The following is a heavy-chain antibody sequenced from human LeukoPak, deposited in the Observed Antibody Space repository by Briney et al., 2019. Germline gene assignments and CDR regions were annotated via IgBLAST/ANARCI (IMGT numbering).Heavy chain of an antibody. D-gene: IGHD3-10*01. Sequence: SETLSLTCTVSGGSISSGSYYWSWIRQPAGKGLEWIGRIYTSGSTNYNPSLKSRVTMSVDTSKNQFSLKLSSVTAADTAVYYCARVNSLRLGFGELPYFDYWGQGTLVTVSS. V-gene: IGHV4-61*02. J-gene: IGHJ4*02. CDR3: ARVNSLRLGFGELPYFDY. CDR2: IYTSGST. CDR1: GGSISSGSYY.